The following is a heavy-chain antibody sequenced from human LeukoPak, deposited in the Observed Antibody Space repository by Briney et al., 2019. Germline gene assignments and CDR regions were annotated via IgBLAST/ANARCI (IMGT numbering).Heavy chain of an antibody. V-gene: IGHV4-4*01. D-gene: IGHD3-10*02. J-gene: IGHJ4*02. CDR2: ISLSGLT. CDR3: PKENVAFSMFCY. CDR1: GCSITSTNC. Sequence: PSGTLSPTYAVSGCSITSTNCWSWVRQPPGQGLEWIGEISLSGLTNYNPSLKSRVTMALDKSKNHLTLNLTSVTAAATAIFCCPKENVAFSMFCYWGQGTLVTVPS.